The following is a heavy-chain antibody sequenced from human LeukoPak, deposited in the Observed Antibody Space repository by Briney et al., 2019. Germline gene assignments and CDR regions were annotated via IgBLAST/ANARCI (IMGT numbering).Heavy chain of an antibody. J-gene: IGHJ5*02. CDR1: GGSFSGYY. CDR3: ANGQLWWRYNWFDP. V-gene: IGHV4-34*01. CDR2: INHSGST. Sequence: SETLSLTCAVYGGSFSGYYWSWIRQPPGKGLEWIGEINHSGSTNYNPSLKSRVTISVDTSKNQFSLKLSSVTAADTAVYYCANGQLWWRYNWFDPWGQGTLVTVSS. D-gene: IGHD5-18*01.